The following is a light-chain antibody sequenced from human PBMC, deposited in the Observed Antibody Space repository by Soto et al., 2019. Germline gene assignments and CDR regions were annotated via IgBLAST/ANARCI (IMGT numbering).Light chain of an antibody. Sequence: DIRLTQSPSTLSTSVGARVTITCRASQSVSYWLAWYQQKPGKAPNLLIYDGSTLASGVPPRFSGGGFGTEFTLNISSLQPDDSAMYYCQHYNTYSKAFGPGTRVEIK. J-gene: IGKJ3*01. CDR3: QHYNTYSKA. CDR1: QSVSYW. V-gene: IGKV1-5*01. CDR2: DGS.